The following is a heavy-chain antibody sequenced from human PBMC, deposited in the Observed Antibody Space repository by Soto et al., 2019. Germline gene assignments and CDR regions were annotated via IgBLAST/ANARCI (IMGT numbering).Heavy chain of an antibody. V-gene: IGHV3-33*08. Sequence: QVQVVESGGGVVQPGTSLRLSCAASGLTFSNFGMHWVRKAPGKGLERVAVIGNDGKEKYYADSVEGRFTISRDNSRNTLNLQMNSLRAEDKAVYYCARDPGKDEAIDYWGQGTLVIVSS. CDR2: IGNDGKEK. J-gene: IGHJ4*02. CDR3: ARDPGKDEAIDY. CDR1: GLTFSNFG.